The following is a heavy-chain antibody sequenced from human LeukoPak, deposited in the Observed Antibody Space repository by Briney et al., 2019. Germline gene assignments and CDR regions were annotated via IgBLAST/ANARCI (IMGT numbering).Heavy chain of an antibody. CDR2: IYSGGST. V-gene: IGHV3-53*01. CDR1: GFSVSSNY. Sequence: SGGSLRLSCAASGFSVSSNYISWVRQAPGRGLEWVSVIYSGGSTKYADSVKARFTISRDNSKNTVYLQRNSLRAEDTAVYYCARATLDNWGQGTLVTVSS. CDR3: ARATLDN. J-gene: IGHJ4*02.